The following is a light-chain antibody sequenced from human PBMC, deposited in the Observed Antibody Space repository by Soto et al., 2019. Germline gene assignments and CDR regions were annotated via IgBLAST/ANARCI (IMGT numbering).Light chain of an antibody. J-gene: IGKJ2*01. CDR3: QQYNNWPTRT. CDR2: GAS. V-gene: IGKV3-15*01. CDR1: QSISNS. Sequence: EIVMTQSPASLSVSPGKTATLSCRASQSISNSLAWYKQKPGQAPSLLIYGASTRATGIPARFSGSGSGTEFTLTISSLQSEDSALYYCQQYNNWPTRTFGQGTKLEIK.